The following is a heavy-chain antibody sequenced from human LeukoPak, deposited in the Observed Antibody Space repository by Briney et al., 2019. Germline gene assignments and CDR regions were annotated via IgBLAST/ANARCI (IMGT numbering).Heavy chain of an antibody. CDR3: ARGNSGYDLGYYYYYYGMDV. J-gene: IGHJ6*02. D-gene: IGHD5-12*01. CDR2: ISSSSSYT. CDR1: GFTFSSYS. V-gene: IGHV3-21*01. Sequence: GGSLRLSCAASGFTFSSYSMNWVRQAPGKGLEWVSSISSSSSYTYYADSVKGRFTISRDNAKNSLYLQMNSLRAEDTAVYYCARGNSGYDLGYYYYYYGMDVWGQGTTVTVSS.